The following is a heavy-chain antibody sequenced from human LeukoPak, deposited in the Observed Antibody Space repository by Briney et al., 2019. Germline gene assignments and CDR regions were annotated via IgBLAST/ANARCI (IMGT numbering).Heavy chain of an antibody. CDR2: ISYDGSNK. Sequence: GGSLRLSCAASGFTFSSYAMHWVRQAPGKGLEWVAVISYDGSNKYYADSVKGRFTISRDNSKNTLNLQMNNLRAEDTAIYYCAPDPNKWLRNYWGQGTLVTVSS. CDR1: GFTFSSYA. J-gene: IGHJ4*02. V-gene: IGHV3-30*04. CDR3: APDPNKWLRNY. D-gene: IGHD5-12*01.